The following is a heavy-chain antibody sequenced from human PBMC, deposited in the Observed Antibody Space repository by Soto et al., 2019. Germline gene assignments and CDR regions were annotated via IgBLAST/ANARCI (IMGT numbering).Heavy chain of an antibody. CDR3: AKVSWFLDLADSNAY. Sequence: GGSLRLSCEASGFTFSTYAMSWVRQAPGKGLEWVSSIGATADATFYADSVAGRFSISRDNSKNTVSLQMNSLRAEDTAIYYCAKVSWFLDLADSNAYWGRGTLVTVSS. CDR2: IGATADAT. J-gene: IGHJ4*01. V-gene: IGHV3-23*01. CDR1: GFTFSTYA. D-gene: IGHD3-3*01.